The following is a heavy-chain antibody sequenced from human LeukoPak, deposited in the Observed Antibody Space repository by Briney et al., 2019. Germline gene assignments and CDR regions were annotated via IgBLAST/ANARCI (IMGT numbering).Heavy chain of an antibody. J-gene: IGHJ4*02. CDR3: ARVGYSSGCDYFDY. CDR1: GGTFSSYA. V-gene: IGHV1-69*04. CDR2: IIPILGIA. Sequence: ASVKVSCKASGGTFSSYAISWVRQAPGQGLEWMGRIIPILGIANYAQKFQGRVTITADKSTSTAYMELSSLRSDDTAVYYCARVGYSSGCDYFDYWGQGTLVAVSS. D-gene: IGHD6-19*01.